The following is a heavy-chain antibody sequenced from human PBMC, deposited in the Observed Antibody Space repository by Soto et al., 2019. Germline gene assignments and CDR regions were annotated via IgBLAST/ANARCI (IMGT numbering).Heavy chain of an antibody. J-gene: IGHJ4*02. CDR3: TTDCCSSTSCYDPAHLISCY. CDR2: IKSKTDGGTT. CDR1: GFTFSNAW. D-gene: IGHD2-2*01. Sequence: GGSLRLSCAASGFTFSNAWMSWVRQAPGKGLEWVGRIKSKTDGGTTDYAAPVKGRFTISRDDSKNTLYLQMNSLKTEDTAVYYCTTDCCSSTSCYDPAHLISCYWGQGTLVTVSS. V-gene: IGHV3-15*01.